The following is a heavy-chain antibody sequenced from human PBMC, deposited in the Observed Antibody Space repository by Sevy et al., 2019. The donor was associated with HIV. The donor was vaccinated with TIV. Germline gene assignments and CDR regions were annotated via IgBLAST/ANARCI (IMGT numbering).Heavy chain of an antibody. Sequence: GGSLRLSCAASGFTFSSYSMNWVRQAPGKGLEWVSSISSSSSYIYYADSVKGRFTISRDNAKNSLYLQMNSLRAEDTAVYYCARVTQFLEWLSGPHDYWGQGTLVTVSS. CDR2: ISSSSSYI. CDR3: ARVTQFLEWLSGPHDY. V-gene: IGHV3-21*01. CDR1: GFTFSSYS. J-gene: IGHJ4*02. D-gene: IGHD3-3*01.